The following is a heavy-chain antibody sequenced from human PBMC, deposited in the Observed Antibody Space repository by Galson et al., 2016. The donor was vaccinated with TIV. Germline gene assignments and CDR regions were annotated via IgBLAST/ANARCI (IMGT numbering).Heavy chain of an antibody. Sequence: CAISGDSVSSNSATWNWIRQSPSRGLEWLGRAYYRSKWYNDYADSVTGRIAIKPDTARKQFSLQLYSVTPEDTAVYYCSRGGDYGSDDYYVNWFDPWGQGTLVTVSS. D-gene: IGHD3-10*01. J-gene: IGHJ5*02. CDR3: SRGGDYGSDDYYVNWFDP. CDR2: AYYRSKWYN. V-gene: IGHV6-1*01. CDR1: GDSVSSNSAT.